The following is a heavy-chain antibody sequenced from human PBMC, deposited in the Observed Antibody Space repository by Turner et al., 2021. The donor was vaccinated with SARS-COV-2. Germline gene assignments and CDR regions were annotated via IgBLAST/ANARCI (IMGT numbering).Heavy chain of an antibody. J-gene: IGHJ4*02. Sequence: QVQLVQSVAEVNTPVPSVMFPCKASGYTFRSDGISWVRQAPGQGLEWIGWIRTYNGTTNYAKKLQATATMTTDTSTNTAYMELRSLSYDDTAVYCGGRDRIEAQGFGFGYWGQGTLVTVSS. V-gene: IGHV1-18*01. CDR2: IRTYNGTT. D-gene: IGHD3-10*01. CDR3: GRDRIEAQGFGFGY. CDR1: GYTFRSDG.